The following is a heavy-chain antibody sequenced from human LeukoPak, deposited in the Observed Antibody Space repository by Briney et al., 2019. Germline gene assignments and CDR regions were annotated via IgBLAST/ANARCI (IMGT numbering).Heavy chain of an antibody. D-gene: IGHD1-1*01. CDR2: ISGSGGRI. J-gene: IGHJ4*02. CDR3: AKNPRLEGWIYFDS. V-gene: IGHV3-23*01. CDR1: GCNSRNYA. Sequence: RLCCGAAGCNSRNYAVRWILKAPGKGLEWVSSISGSGGRIDYADSVKGRFTISRDNSKNTLSLQMNSLTAEDTAVYYCAKNPRLEGWIYFDSWGQGILVTVSS.